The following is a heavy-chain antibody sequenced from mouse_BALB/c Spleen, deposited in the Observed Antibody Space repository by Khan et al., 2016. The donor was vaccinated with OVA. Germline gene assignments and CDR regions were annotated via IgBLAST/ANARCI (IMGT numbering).Heavy chain of an antibody. CDR3: AKSTYRYALAY. CDR1: GDSITSGY. V-gene: IGHV3-8*02. J-gene: IGHJ3*01. CDR2: MIYTGYT. D-gene: IGHD2-14*01. Sequence: VQLKESGPSLVKPSQTLSLTCYVTGDSITSGYWSWIRKFPGNKLEYMGYMIYTGYTDYNPSVKSRLAITRNAFKNQYDPQLTSMTTEATATCYCAKSTYRYALAYWGQGTLVTVSA.